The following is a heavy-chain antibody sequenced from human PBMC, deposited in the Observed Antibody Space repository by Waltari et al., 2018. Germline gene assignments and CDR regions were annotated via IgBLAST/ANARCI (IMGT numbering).Heavy chain of an antibody. D-gene: IGHD6-13*01. Sequence: QVQLQQWGAGLLKPSETLSLTCAVYGGSFSGYYWSWIRQPPGKGLEWIGEINHSGSTNYTPALKSRVTISVDTSKNQFSLKLSSVTAADTAVYYCARGRSAAAGNAGNWFDPWGQGTLVTVSS. CDR2: INHSGST. V-gene: IGHV4-34*01. CDR3: ARGRSAAAGNAGNWFDP. CDR1: GGSFSGYY. J-gene: IGHJ5*02.